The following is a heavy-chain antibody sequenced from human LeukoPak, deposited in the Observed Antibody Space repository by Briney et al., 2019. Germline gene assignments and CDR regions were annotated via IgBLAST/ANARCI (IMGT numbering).Heavy chain of an antibody. Sequence: GGSLRLSCSTSAFTFSDYWMSWVRQTPGKGLEWVSSISSGTSFIYYADSVKGRFTISRDNAKNSLYLQMNSLRAEDTAVYYCARGTTALMDVWGKGTTVTVSS. CDR1: AFTFSDYW. CDR3: ARGTTALMDV. CDR2: ISSGTSFI. D-gene: IGHD2-21*02. V-gene: IGHV3-21*01. J-gene: IGHJ6*03.